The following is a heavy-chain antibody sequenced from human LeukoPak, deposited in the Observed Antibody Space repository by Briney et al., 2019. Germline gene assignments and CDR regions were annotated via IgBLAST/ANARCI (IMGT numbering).Heavy chain of an antibody. CDR1: GFTLSSFW. D-gene: IGHD6-13*01. CDR2: IDQDGSVR. J-gene: IGHJ4*02. CDR3: ARDPGSSSFDY. V-gene: IGHV3-7*01. Sequence: TGGSLRLSCVASGFTLSSFWMSWVREAPGKGLEFVGNIDQDGSVRNYVDSVKGRFISSRVNAKNSLYLQMDSLRAEDTAVYFCARDPGSSSFDYWGLGTPVTVSS.